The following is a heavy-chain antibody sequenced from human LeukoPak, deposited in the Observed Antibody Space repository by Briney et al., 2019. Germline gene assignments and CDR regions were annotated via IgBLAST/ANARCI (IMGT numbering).Heavy chain of an antibody. D-gene: IGHD6-13*01. CDR2: IGTAGDT. CDR1: GFTFSSYD. CDR3: ARAIAAAGTDYYYGMDV. J-gene: IGHJ6*02. V-gene: IGHV3-13*01. Sequence: GGSLRLSCAASGFTFSSYDMHWVRQAPGKGLEWVSAIGTAGDTYYPGSVKGRFTISRENAKNSLYLQMNSLRAGDTAVYYCARAIAAAGTDYYYGMDVWGQGTTVTVSS.